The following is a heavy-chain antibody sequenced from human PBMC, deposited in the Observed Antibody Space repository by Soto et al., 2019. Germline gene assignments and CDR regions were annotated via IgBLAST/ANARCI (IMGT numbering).Heavy chain of an antibody. Sequence: PGGSLRLSCAASGFPFSFYSMNWVRQAPGKGLEWISYNTSTSSAINYADTVRGRFTISRDNAMRSLFLHMNNLRDEDTAVYYCARDGKGAAYTHGPYYFDYWGQGALVTVSS. V-gene: IGHV3-48*02. CDR3: ARDGKGAAYTHGPYYFDY. CDR1: GFPFSFYS. CDR2: NTSTSSAI. D-gene: IGHD1-1*01. J-gene: IGHJ4*02.